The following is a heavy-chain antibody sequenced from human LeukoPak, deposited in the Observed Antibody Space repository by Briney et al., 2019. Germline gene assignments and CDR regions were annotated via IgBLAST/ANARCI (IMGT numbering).Heavy chain of an antibody. D-gene: IGHD6-13*01. CDR2: ISGDGTTT. CDR1: GFTFDEYA. J-gene: IGHJ1*01. V-gene: IGHV3-43*02. Sequence: PTGGSLRLSCAASGFTFDEYAMHWVRQAPGKGLEWVSLISGDGTTTYYADSVKGRFTISRDNSKNSLYLQMNSLRSEDTALYYCAKGNLAVAGTAEYFQHWGQGTLVTVSS. CDR3: AKGNLAVAGTAEYFQH.